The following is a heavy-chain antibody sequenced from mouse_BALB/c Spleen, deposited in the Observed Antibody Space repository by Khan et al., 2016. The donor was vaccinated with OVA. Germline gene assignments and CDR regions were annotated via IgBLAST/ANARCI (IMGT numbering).Heavy chain of an antibody. CDR1: GYTFTTAG. CDR3: ARGGAAYYRNDGGAMDY. J-gene: IGHJ4*01. Sequence: QIQLVQSGPELKKPGETVRISCKASGYTFTTAGIQWVQKMPGKGLKWIGWINTHSGVPKYVEDFKGRFAFSLETSASTAYLQITNLKNEDTATYFCARGGAAYYRNDGGAMDYWGQGTSGTVSS. D-gene: IGHD2-14*01. V-gene: IGHV9-4*02. CDR2: INTHSGVP.